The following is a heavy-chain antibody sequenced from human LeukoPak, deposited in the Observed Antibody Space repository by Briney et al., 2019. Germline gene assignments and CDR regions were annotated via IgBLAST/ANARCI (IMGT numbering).Heavy chain of an antibody. CDR3: ARGRGKLLWFGEFNWSDP. J-gene: IGHJ5*02. CDR1: GGSISSSSYY. Sequence: SETLSLTCTVSGGSISSSSYYWGWIRQPPGKGLEWIGSIYYSGSTYYNSSLKSRVTISVDTSKNQFSLRLSSVTAADTAVCYCARGRGKLLWFGEFNWSDPWGQGTLVTVSS. CDR2: IYYSGST. V-gene: IGHV4-39*07. D-gene: IGHD3-10*01.